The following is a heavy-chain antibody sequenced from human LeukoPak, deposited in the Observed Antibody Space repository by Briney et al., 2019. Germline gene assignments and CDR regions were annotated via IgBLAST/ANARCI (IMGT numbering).Heavy chain of an antibody. V-gene: IGHV3-9*01. CDR3: AKGIGAGYYDFWSGYYFDY. CDR1: GFTFDDYA. Sequence: GRSLRLSCAASGFTFDDYAMHWVRQAPGKGLEWVSGISWNSGSIGYADSVKGRFTISRDNAKNSLYLQMNSLRAEDTALYYCAKGIGAGYYDFWSGYYFDYWGQGTLVTVSS. CDR2: ISWNSGSI. D-gene: IGHD3-3*01. J-gene: IGHJ4*02.